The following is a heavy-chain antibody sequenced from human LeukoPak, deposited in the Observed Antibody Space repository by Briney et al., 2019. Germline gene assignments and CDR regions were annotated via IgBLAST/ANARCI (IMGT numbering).Heavy chain of an antibody. V-gene: IGHV4-39*01. CDR3: AKPHYSSSSFDF. CDR2: IYCSGST. D-gene: IGHD6-13*01. Sequence: SETLSLTCTVSGGSISSGNYYWAWIRQPPGKGLEWVGGIYCSGSTSYNPSLKSRLSISVDTSTNQFSLRLNSVTAADTAVYYCAKPHYSSSSFDFWGQGTLVTVSS. J-gene: IGHJ4*02. CDR1: GGSISSGNYY.